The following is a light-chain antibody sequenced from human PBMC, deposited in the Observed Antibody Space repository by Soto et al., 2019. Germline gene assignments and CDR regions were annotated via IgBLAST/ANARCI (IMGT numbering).Light chain of an antibody. CDR2: DAS. Sequence: IVILQSPASLSVSPGERARLSCRASQSMGSNLAWYQQKPGQAPRLLIYDASTRATGIPARFSGSGSGTDFTLTISGLEPEDFAVYYCQHRDSWPLTFGGGTKVDIK. V-gene: IGKV3-15*01. CDR3: QHRDSWPLT. CDR1: QSMGSN. J-gene: IGKJ4*01.